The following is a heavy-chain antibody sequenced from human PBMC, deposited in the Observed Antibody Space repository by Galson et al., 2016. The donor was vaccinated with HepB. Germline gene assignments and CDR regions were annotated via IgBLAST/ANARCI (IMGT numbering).Heavy chain of an antibody. D-gene: IGHD3-3*01. CDR2: VYQNGNT. CDR3: ARFWNGNYFDY. CDR1: GASISSTDW. V-gene: IGHV4-4*02. Sequence: ETLSLTCAVSGASISSTDWWSWVRQPPGKGLEWIGEVYQNGNTNYKPSLRSRVTISVDKSKNQFSLRLSSVTAADTAVYYCARFWNGNYFDYWGQGTLVTVSS. J-gene: IGHJ4*02.